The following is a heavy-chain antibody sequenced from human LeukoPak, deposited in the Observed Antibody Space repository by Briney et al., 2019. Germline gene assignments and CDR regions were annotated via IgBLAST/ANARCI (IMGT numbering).Heavy chain of an antibody. CDR3: ARESAGTEFDF. V-gene: IGHV4-31*03. J-gene: IGHJ4*02. D-gene: IGHD1-7*01. CDR1: GGSISSGGYY. CDR2: IYYSGST. Sequence: SETLSLTCTVSGGSISSGGYYWSWIRQHPGKGLEWIGYIYYSGSTNYNPSRKSRVTISVDPSKNQFSLKLSSVTAADTAVYFCARESAGTEFDFWGQGTLVTVSS.